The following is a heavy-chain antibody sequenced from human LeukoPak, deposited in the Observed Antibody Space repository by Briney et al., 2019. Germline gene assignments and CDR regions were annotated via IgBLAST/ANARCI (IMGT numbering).Heavy chain of an antibody. D-gene: IGHD3-10*01. CDR3: ARAHVLLWFGEPKAFDY. V-gene: IGHV1-2*02. J-gene: IGHJ4*02. Sequence: ASVKVSCKASGYTFTGYYMHWVRQAPGQGLEWMGWINPNSGGTNYAQKFQGRVTMTRDTSISTAYMELSRLRSDDTAVYYCARAHVLLWFGEPKAFDYWGQGTLVTVSS. CDR1: GYTFTGYY. CDR2: INPNSGGT.